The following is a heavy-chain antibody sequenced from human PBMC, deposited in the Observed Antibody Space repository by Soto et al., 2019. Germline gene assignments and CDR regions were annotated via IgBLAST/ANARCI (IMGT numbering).Heavy chain of an antibody. V-gene: IGHV4-31*03. J-gene: IGHJ3*02. D-gene: IGHD4-17*01. CDR2: IYYSGST. Sequence: SETLSVTCTVSGGSISSGGYYGSWIRQHPKKCLEWIGYIYYSGSTYYNPSLKSRVTISVDTSKNQFSLKLSSVTAADTAVYYCARRTRLRGAXDIWGQGTMVTVSS. CDR1: GGSISSGGYY. CDR3: ARRTRLRGAXDI.